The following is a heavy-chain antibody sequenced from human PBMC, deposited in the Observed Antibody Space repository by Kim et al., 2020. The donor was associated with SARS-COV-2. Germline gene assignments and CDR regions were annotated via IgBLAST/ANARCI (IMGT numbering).Heavy chain of an antibody. V-gene: IGHV3-23*01. D-gene: IGHD3-10*01. J-gene: IGHJ6*02. CDR2: ISGSGGST. CDR1: GFTFSSYA. Sequence: GSLRLSCAASGFTFSSYAMSWVRQAPGKGLEWVSAISGSGGSTYYADSVKGRFTISRDNSKNTPYLQMNSLRAEDTAVYYCAKDDYGSGSNYYYYGMDVWGQGTTVTVSS. CDR3: AKDDYGSGSNYYYYGMDV.